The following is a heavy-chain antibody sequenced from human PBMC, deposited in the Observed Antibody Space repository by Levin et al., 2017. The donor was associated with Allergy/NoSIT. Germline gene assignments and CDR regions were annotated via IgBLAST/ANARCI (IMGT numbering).Heavy chain of an antibody. CDR3: ARDMPHYGDSSYYYYMDV. CDR1: GGSISSFY. D-gene: IGHD4-17*01. CDR2: IYYSGST. V-gene: IGHV4-59*01. Sequence: SETLSLTCSVSGGSISSFYWSWIRQPPGKGLEWIGYIYYSGSTNYNPSLKSRVTISVDMSKNQFSLKLYSVTAADTAVYYCARDMPHYGDSSYYYYMDVWGKGTTVTVSS. J-gene: IGHJ6*03.